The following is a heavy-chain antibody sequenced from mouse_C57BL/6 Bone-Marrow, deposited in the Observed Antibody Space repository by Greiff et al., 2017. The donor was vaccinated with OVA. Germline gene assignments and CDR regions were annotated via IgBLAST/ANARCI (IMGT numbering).Heavy chain of an antibody. CDR2: IYPRSGNT. D-gene: IGHD1-1*01. CDR3: ERQTIRGFYYCALDD. CDR1: GYTFTSYG. Sequence: QVQLQQSGAELARPGASVKLSCKASGYTFTSYGISWVKQRTGQGLEWIGEIYPRSGNTYYTEKFKGKATLTADKSSSTAYMELRSRTSEDSAVYFCERQTIRGFYYCALDDWGQGTSVTVSA. J-gene: IGHJ4*01. V-gene: IGHV1-81*01.